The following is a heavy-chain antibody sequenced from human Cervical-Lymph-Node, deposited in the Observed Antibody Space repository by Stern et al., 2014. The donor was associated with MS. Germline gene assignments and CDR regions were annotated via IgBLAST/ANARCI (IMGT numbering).Heavy chain of an antibody. CDR1: GGTFSNYA. J-gene: IGHJ4*02. Sequence: VQLVESGAEVKKPGSSVKVSCKASGGTFSNYATSWVRQVPGQGLEWVGGIIPIFVIMHYAQKFQGRVTIAADESTSTAYMEVNSLTHEDTAVYYCARASLTSGYYYSHLAYWGQGTLVTVSS. CDR2: IIPIFVIM. D-gene: IGHD3-22*01. V-gene: IGHV1-69*01. CDR3: ARASLTSGYYYSHLAY.